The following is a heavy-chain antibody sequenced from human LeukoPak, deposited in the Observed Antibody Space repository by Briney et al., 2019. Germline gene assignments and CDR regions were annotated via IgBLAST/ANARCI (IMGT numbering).Heavy chain of an antibody. CDR3: ARGGSVFAYFFDY. V-gene: IGHV3-23*01. J-gene: IGHJ4*02. CDR1: GFTFRNSA. D-gene: IGHD3-10*01. Sequence: GGSLRLSCAASGFTFRNSAMSWVRQAPGKGLEWVSTISGTGVGTFYADSVKGRFTISRDSSTNTLYLQLSSLRAGDTAIYYCARGGSVFAYFFDYWGQGTLVTVSS. CDR2: ISGTGVGT.